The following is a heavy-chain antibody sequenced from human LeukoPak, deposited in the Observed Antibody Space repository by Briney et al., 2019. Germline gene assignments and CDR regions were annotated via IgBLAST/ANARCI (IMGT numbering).Heavy chain of an antibody. CDR2: INTNTGNP. V-gene: IGHV7-4-1*02. Sequence: ASVKVSCKASGYSFTNYGISWVRQAPGQGLEWMGWINTNTGNPTYAQGFTGRFVFSSDTSVSTAYLQISSLKAEDTAVYYCARERCSSTSCLANYYYGMDVWGQGTTVTVSS. D-gene: IGHD2-2*01. CDR1: GYSFTNYG. J-gene: IGHJ6*02. CDR3: ARERCSSTSCLANYYYGMDV.